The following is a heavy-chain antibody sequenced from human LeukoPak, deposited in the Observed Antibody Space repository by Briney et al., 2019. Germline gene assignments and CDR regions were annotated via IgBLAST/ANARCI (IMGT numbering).Heavy chain of an antibody. D-gene: IGHD3-10*01. CDR3: ARGVVLLWFGELSPYFDY. V-gene: IGHV1-69*06. J-gene: IGHJ4*02. CDR1: GGTFSSYA. CDR2: IIPIFGTA. Sequence: GASVKVSCKASGGTFSSYAISWVRQAPGQGLEWMGGIIPIFGTANYAQKFQGRVTITADKSTSTAYMELSSLRSEDTAVYYCARGVVLLWFGELSPYFDYWGQGTLVTVSS.